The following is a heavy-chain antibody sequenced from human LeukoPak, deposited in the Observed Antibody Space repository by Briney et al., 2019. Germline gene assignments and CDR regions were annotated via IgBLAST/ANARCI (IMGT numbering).Heavy chain of an antibody. CDR3: ARVLLELNYYMDV. CDR2: INHSGST. Sequence: SETLSLTCAVYGGSFSGYYWSWIRQPPGKGLEWIGEINHSGSTNYNPSLKSRVTISVDTSKNQFSLKLSSVTAADTAVYYCARVLLELNYYMDVWGKGATVTVSS. J-gene: IGHJ6*03. D-gene: IGHD1-7*01. V-gene: IGHV4-34*01. CDR1: GGSFSGYY.